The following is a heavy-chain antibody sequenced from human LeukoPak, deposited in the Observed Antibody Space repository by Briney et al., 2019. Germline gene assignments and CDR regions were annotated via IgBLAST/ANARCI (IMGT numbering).Heavy chain of an antibody. CDR1: GGSFSDYY. CDR2: ITQIESI. D-gene: IGHD2-15*01. J-gene: IGHJ4*02. V-gene: IGHV4-34*01. CDR3: ARAYCSGGSCVDY. Sequence: SETLSLTCAVYGGSFSDYYWTWIRQPPGKGLEWIGEITQIESINYNPSLASRVTMSVDTSKNQFSLKLSSVTAADTAVYYCARAYCSGGSCVDYWGQGTLVTVSS.